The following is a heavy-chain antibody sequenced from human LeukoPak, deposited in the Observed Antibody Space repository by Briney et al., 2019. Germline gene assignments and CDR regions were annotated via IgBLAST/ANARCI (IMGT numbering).Heavy chain of an antibody. D-gene: IGHD6-19*01. Sequence: GGSLRLSCAAPRFTLSNYWMSWVRQAPGKGLERVANIKQDGSETYYVDSVKGRFTISRDNAKNSLSLQMNSLRAEDTAVYYCARQRGSGCLDYWGQGTLVTVSS. J-gene: IGHJ4*02. CDR2: IKQDGSET. CDR3: ARQRGSGCLDY. V-gene: IGHV3-7*01. CDR1: RFTLSNYW.